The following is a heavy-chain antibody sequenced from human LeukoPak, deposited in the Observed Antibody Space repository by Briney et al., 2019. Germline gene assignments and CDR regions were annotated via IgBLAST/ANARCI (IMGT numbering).Heavy chain of an antibody. CDR2: IKQDGSEK. CDR3: ASRREYYDSSGYYQYFDY. D-gene: IGHD3-22*01. J-gene: IGHJ4*02. Sequence: PGGSLRLSCAASGFTFSSYWMSWVRQAPGKGLEWVANIKQDGSEKYYVDSVKGRFTISRDNAKNSLYLQMNSLRAEDTAVYYCASRREYYDSSGYYQYFDYWGRGTLVTVSS. V-gene: IGHV3-7*01. CDR1: GFTFSSYW.